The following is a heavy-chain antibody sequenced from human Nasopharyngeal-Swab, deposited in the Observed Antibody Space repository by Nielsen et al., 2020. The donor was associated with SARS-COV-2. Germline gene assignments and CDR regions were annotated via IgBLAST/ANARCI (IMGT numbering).Heavy chain of an antibody. D-gene: IGHD3-3*01. CDR1: GVTFSSLW. V-gene: IGHV3-7*02. J-gene: IGHJ4*02. CDR3: GTSAWHSFDH. CDR2: IKPDGSEK. Sequence: GESLKISCAASGVTFSSLWMTWVRQTPERGLEWVAHIKPDGSEKYYLDSLKGRFTVSRDNAKNSVYLQMSSLRAEDTALYYCGTSAWHSFDHWGQGTLVTVSS.